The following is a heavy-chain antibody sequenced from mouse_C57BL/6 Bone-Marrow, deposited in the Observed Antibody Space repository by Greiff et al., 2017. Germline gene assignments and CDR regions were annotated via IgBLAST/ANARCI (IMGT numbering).Heavy chain of an antibody. CDR2: ISSGSSTI. D-gene: IGHD2-4*01. CDR1: GFTFSDYG. CDR3: ARPYDYGGGGPWFAY. V-gene: IGHV5-17*01. Sequence: VKLVESGGGLVKPGGSLKLSCAASGFTFSDYGMHWVRQAPEKGLEWVAYISSGSSTIYYADTVKGRFTISRDNAKNTLFLQMTSLRSEDTAMYYCARPYDYGGGGPWFAYWGQGTLVTVSA. J-gene: IGHJ3*01.